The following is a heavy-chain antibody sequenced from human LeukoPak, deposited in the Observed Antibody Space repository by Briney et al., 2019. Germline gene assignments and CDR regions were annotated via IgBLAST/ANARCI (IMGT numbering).Heavy chain of an antibody. Sequence: PGGSLRLSCVASGFTFSSHGMNWVRQAPGKGLEWVSGIIPSGHTTYYADSVRGRFTISRDNSRNTVYLQMNSLRAEDTAVYYCAKRSSSGWYSYMDVWGKGTTVTISS. D-gene: IGHD6-19*01. J-gene: IGHJ6*03. V-gene: IGHV3-23*01. CDR2: IIPSGHTT. CDR1: GFTFSSHG. CDR3: AKRSSSGWYSYMDV.